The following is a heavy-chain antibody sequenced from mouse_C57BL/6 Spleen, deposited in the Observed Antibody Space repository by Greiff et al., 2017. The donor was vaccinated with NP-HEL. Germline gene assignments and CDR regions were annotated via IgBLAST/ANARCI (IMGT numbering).Heavy chain of an antibody. D-gene: IGHD2-3*01. J-gene: IGHJ2*01. CDR1: GYTFTSYW. Sequence: QVQLQQPGAELVRPGSSVKLSCKASGYTFTSYWMHWVKQRPIQGLEWIGNIDPSDSETHYNQKFKDKATLTVDKSSSTAYMQLSSLTSEDSAVYYCAREDGYFYFDYWGQGTTLTVSS. CDR3: AREDGYFYFDY. CDR2: IDPSDSET. V-gene: IGHV1-52*01.